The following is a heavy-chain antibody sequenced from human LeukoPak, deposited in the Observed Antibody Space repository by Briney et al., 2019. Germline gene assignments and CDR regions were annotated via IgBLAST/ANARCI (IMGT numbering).Heavy chain of an antibody. Sequence: ASVKVSCKASGYTFTSYYMHWVRQAPGQGLEWMGIINPSGGSTSYAQKFQGRVTMTRDTSTSTVYMELSSLRSEDTAVYYCATEGYGDYGSRVFDYWGQGTLVTVSS. D-gene: IGHD4-17*01. CDR3: ATEGYGDYGSRVFDY. CDR1: GYTFTSYY. CDR2: INPSGGST. V-gene: IGHV1-46*01. J-gene: IGHJ4*02.